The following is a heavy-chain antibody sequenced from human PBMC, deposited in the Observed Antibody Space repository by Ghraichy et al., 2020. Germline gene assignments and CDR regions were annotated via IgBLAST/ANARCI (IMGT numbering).Heavy chain of an antibody. V-gene: IGHV3-30*02. D-gene: IGHD4/OR15-4a*01. CDR3: AKDPDYGVGTFQH. CDR1: GFTFSSYG. Sequence: GGSLRLSCAASGFTFSSYGMHWVRQAPGKGLEWVTIIRYDGSMKYYADSVKGRFTISRDNSKNTLFLQMNSLRTEDTAVYYCAKDPDYGVGTFQHWGQGTQVTVSS. CDR2: IRYDGSMK. J-gene: IGHJ1*01.